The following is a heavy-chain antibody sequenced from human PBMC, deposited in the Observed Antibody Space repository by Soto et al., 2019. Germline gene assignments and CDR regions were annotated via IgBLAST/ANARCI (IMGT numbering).Heavy chain of an antibody. D-gene: IGHD6-13*01. CDR2: ISYSGSP. CDR1: GGSNIRDGYY. V-gene: IGHV4-31*03. CDR3: ARATPAGSADF. Sequence: QVQLQESGPGLVKPSQTLSLTCTVSGGSNIRDGYYWSWIRQHPGKGLEWIAYISYSGSPYSNPSLKSRVTISADTSKNQFSLRLTSVTAADTAVYFCARATPAGSADFWGQGALVTVSS. J-gene: IGHJ4*02.